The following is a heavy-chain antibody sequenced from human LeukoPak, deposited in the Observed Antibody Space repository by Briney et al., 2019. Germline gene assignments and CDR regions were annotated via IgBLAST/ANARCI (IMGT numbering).Heavy chain of an antibody. V-gene: IGHV4-31*03. CDR3: ARVGDIATYFDY. CDR2: IYYSGST. J-gene: IGHJ4*02. CDR1: GGSISSGGYY. Sequence: SQTLSLTCTVSGGSISSGGYYWSWIRQHPGKGLEWIGYIYYSGSTYYNPSLKSRVTISVDTSKNQFSLKLSSVTAADTAVYYCARVGDIATYFDYWGQGTLVTVSS. D-gene: IGHD5-18*01.